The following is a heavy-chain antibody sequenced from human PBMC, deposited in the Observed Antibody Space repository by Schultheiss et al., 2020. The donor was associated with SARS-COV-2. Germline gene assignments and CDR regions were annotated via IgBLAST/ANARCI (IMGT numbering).Heavy chain of an antibody. J-gene: IGHJ5*02. V-gene: IGHV3-73*01. CDR1: GFTFSGSA. CDR3: TFYYDFWSGYFNWFDP. D-gene: IGHD3-3*01. CDR2: IRSKANSYAT. Sequence: GGSLRLSCAASGFTFSGSAMHWVRQASGKGLEWVGRIRSKANSYATAYAASVKGRFTISRDDSKNTAYLQMNSLKTEDTAVYYCTFYYDFWSGYFNWFDPWGQGTLVTVSS.